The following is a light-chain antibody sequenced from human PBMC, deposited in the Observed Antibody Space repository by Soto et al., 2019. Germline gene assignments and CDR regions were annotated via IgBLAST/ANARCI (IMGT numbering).Light chain of an antibody. Sequence: DVQMTQSPSAMSASVGDRVTITCRASQGISSSLAWFQQKPGKVPRRLIYAASSLQSDLPSRFSGSGSGTEFTLTISRLQPEDFATYNCLQHNDYPFTFGQGTKLEIK. CDR3: LQHNDYPFT. J-gene: IGKJ2*01. CDR1: QGISSS. V-gene: IGKV1-17*03. CDR2: AAS.